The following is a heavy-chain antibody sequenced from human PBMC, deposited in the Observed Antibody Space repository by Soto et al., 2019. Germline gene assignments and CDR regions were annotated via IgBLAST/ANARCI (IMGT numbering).Heavy chain of an antibody. Sequence: EVQLLESGGGLVQPGGSLRLSCAASGFNFSSYGMSWVRQAPGKGLEWVSAISGSGGTTYYADSVKGRFTISRDNSKNTLYLQMNSLRAEDTTVYYCQAGTTGRIWFDPWGQGTLITVSS. V-gene: IGHV3-23*01. D-gene: IGHD1-1*01. CDR3: QAGTTGRIWFDP. CDR1: GFNFSSYG. CDR2: ISGSGGTT. J-gene: IGHJ5*02.